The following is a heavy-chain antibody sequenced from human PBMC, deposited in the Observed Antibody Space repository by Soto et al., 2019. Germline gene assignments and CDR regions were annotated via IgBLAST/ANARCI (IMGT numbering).Heavy chain of an antibody. CDR2: ISYDGSDK. D-gene: IGHD2-2*01. CDR3: AKSTSCDY. J-gene: IGHJ4*02. CDR1: GFTFSSYG. V-gene: IGHV3-30*18. Sequence: QVQLVESGGGVVQPGRSLRLSCAASGFTFSSYGMHWVRQAPGKGLEWVAVISYDGSDKYYADSVKGRFTISRDNYKNTLSLKMHSLRAEDTAVYYCAKSTSCDYWGQGRLVTVSS.